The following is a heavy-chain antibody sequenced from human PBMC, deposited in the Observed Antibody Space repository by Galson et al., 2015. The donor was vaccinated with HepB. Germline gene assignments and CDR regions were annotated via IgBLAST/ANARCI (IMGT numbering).Heavy chain of an antibody. J-gene: IGHJ6*02. CDR3: ARDPGYSGYDFFRYYYGMDV. Sequence: SVKVSCKASGGTFSSYTISWVRQAPGQGLEWMGRIIPILGIANYAQKFQGRVTITADKSTSTAYMELSSLRSEDTAVYYCARDPGYSGYDFFRYYYGMDVWGQGTTVTVSS. V-gene: IGHV1-69*04. CDR1: GGTFSSYT. D-gene: IGHD5-12*01. CDR2: IIPILGIA.